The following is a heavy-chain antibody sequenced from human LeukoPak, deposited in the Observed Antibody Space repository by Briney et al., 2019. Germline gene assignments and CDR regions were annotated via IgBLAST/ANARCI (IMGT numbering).Heavy chain of an antibody. CDR3: ARDRHVPGLYYYYMDV. CDR1: GFIFNDYA. J-gene: IGHJ6*03. D-gene: IGHD6-6*01. CDR2: ITGNIDRT. Sequence: GGSLRLSCSTSGFIFNDYAMAWVRQAPGKGLEWVSAITGNIDRTSYADSVKGRFTISRDNDKNSLYLQMNSLRPEDTAVYFCARDRHVPGLYYYYMDVWGKGTTVTVSS. V-gene: IGHV3-23*01.